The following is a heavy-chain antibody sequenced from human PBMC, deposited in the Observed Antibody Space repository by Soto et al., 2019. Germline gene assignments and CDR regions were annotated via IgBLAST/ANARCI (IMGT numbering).Heavy chain of an antibody. D-gene: IGHD6-19*01. CDR3: ARGGSMSSGWYEGDS. J-gene: IGHJ5*01. V-gene: IGHV3-7*01. Sequence: DSLKGRFTISRDNAKNSVYLHMNSLRAEDTAVYYCARGGSMSSGWYEGDSRGQGTLVTVSS.